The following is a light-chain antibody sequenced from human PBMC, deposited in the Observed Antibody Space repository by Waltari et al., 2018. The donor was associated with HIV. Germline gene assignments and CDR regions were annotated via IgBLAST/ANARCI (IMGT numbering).Light chain of an antibody. CDR2: DAS. CDR1: QDISNY. CDR3: LQYDNLLT. V-gene: IGKV1-33*01. Sequence: DIQMTQSPSSMSASVGDRVTITCQASQDISNYLNWFQQKPGKAPKLLIYDASNLETGVPSRFSGIGSGTDFTFTISSLQPEDIATYYCLQYDNLLTFGGGTKVEIK. J-gene: IGKJ4*01.